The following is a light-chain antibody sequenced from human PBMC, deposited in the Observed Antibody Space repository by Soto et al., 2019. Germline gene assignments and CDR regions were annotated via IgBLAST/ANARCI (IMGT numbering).Light chain of an antibody. CDR1: RFISRY. V-gene: IGKV1-39*01. CDR3: QQRYSTPRGIS. CDR2: GAS. Sequence: DIQMTQSPSSLSASVGDRVTITCRASRFISRYLNWYQQRPGEAPNLLIYGASSLQSGVPSRFSGSGSGTDFTLPLSGLQPEDFATSYCQQRYSTPRGISFGAGTKVEIK. J-gene: IGKJ4*01.